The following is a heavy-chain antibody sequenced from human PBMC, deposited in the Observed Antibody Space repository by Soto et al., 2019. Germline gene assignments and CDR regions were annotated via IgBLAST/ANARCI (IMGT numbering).Heavy chain of an antibody. D-gene: IGHD3-3*02. CDR3: ARDVDTSGHFSWFDP. CDR2: IWYDGVNK. V-gene: IGHV3-33*01. CDR1: GFSLTNYG. Sequence: QVQLVESGGGVVQPGRSLRLSCAASGFSLTNYGMHWVRQAPGKGLEWVAVIWYDGVNKDHADSVRGRFTISRDTSKNTVYLQMNSLRGEDTAVYYCARDVDTSGHFSWFDPWGQGTLVTVSS. J-gene: IGHJ5*02.